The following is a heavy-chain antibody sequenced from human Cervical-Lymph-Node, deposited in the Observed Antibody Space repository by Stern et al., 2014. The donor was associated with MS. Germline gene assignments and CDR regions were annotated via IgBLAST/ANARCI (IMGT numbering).Heavy chain of an antibody. CDR1: GYSFTIYY. Sequence: MQLVQSGAEVKKPGESLKISCKLSGYSFTIYYIAWVRQMPGKGLEWMVVIYPYDSDTTYSPSFQGQVPISADKSITTAYLQWSSLRASDTAMYYCARHVQGFDYWGQGTLVTVSS. CDR3: ARHVQGFDY. V-gene: IGHV5-51*01. CDR2: IYPYDSDT. J-gene: IGHJ4*02.